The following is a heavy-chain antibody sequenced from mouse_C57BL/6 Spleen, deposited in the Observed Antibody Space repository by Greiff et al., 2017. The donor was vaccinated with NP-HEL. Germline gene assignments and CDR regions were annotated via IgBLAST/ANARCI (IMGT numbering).Heavy chain of an antibody. J-gene: IGHJ2*01. V-gene: IGHV1-19*01. Sequence: EVQLQQSGPVLVKPGASVKMSCKASGYTFTDYYMNWVKQSHGKSLEWIGVINPYNGGTSYNQKFKGKATLTVDKSSSTAYMELNSLTSEDSAVYYCARHPFYYYGSTFDYWGQGTTLTVSS. CDR3: ARHPFYYYGSTFDY. CDR1: GYTFTDYY. CDR2: INPYNGGT. D-gene: IGHD1-1*01.